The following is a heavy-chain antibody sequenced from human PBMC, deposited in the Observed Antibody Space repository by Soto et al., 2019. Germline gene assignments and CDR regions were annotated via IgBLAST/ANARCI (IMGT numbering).Heavy chain of an antibody. D-gene: IGHD3-10*01. J-gene: IGHJ4*02. V-gene: IGHV3-48*01. CDR2: ISSSSSTI. Sequence: GGSLRLSCAASGFTFSSYSMNWVRQAPGKGLEWVSYISSSSSTIYYADSVKGRFTISRDNAKNSLYLQMNSLRAEDTAVYYCARAGEWLGEFYDYWGQGTLVTVSS. CDR3: ARAGEWLGEFYDY. CDR1: GFTFSSYS.